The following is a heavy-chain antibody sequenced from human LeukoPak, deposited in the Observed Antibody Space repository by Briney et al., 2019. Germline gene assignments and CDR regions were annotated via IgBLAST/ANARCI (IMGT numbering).Heavy chain of an antibody. Sequence: SETLSLTCTVSGGSISSSSYYWGWIRQPPGKGLEWIGSIYYGGSTYYNPSLKSRVTISVDTSKNQFSLKLSSVTAADTAVYYCAGVIAAAGASYWYFDLWGRGTLVTVSS. V-gene: IGHV4-39*01. CDR2: IYYGGST. CDR3: AGVIAAAGASYWYFDL. J-gene: IGHJ2*01. D-gene: IGHD6-13*01. CDR1: GGSISSSSYY.